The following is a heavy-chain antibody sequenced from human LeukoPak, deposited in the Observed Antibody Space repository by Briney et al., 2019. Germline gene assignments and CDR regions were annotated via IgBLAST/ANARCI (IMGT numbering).Heavy chain of an antibody. Sequence: SGPTLVKPTQTLTLTCTFSGFSLSTSGVGVGWIRQPPGKALEWLALIYWDDDKRYSPSLKSRLTITKDTSNNQVVLTMTNMDPVDTATYYCALSFVSPYYYGSGSYYTNFRAFDIWGQGTMVTVSS. CDR2: IYWDDDK. D-gene: IGHD3-10*01. J-gene: IGHJ3*02. CDR3: ALSFVSPYYYGSGSYYTNFRAFDI. V-gene: IGHV2-5*02. CDR1: GFSLSTSGVG.